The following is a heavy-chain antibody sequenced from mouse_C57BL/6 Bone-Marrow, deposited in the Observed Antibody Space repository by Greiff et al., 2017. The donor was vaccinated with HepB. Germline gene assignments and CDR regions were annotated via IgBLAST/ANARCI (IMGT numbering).Heavy chain of an antibody. V-gene: IGHV5-4*03. J-gene: IGHJ4*01. D-gene: IGHD2-3*01. CDR2: ISDGGSYT. CDR1: GFTFSSYA. Sequence: EVKLVESGGGLVKPGGSLKLSCAASGFTFSSYAMSWVRQTPEKRLEWVATISDGGSYTYYPDNVKGRFTISRDNAKNNLYLQMSHLKSEDTAMYYCARLDGYYCAMDYLGQGTSVTVSS. CDR3: ARLDGYYCAMDY.